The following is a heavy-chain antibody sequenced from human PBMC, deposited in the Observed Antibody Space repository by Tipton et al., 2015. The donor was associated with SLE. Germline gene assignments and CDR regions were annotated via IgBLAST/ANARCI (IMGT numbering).Heavy chain of an antibody. V-gene: IGHV3-11*01. CDR3: ARDYSSSSGTDYFDY. CDR2: ISSSASIK. CDR1: GFTFSDYH. J-gene: IGHJ4*02. Sequence: SLRLSCEASGFTFSDYHMSWIRQAPGKGLEWISLISSSASIKYYTDSVKGRFTISRDNARNSLYLQMNSLRAEDTAVYYCARDYSSSSGTDYFDYWGQGTLVTVSP. D-gene: IGHD6-6*01.